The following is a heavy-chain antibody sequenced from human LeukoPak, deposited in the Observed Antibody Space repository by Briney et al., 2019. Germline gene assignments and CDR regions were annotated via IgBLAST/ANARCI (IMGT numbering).Heavy chain of an antibody. CDR1: GGSISSSSYY. V-gene: IGHV4-39*07. CDR3: ARQTPYCISATCYDAFDI. D-gene: IGHD2-2*01. Sequence: SETLSLTCTVSGGSISSSSYYWGWIRQPPGKGLEWIGSIYYSGSTYYNPSLKSRVTISVDTSKNQFSLRLSSVTAADTAIYFCARQTPYCISATCYDAFDIWGQGTMFTVSS. CDR2: IYYSGST. J-gene: IGHJ3*02.